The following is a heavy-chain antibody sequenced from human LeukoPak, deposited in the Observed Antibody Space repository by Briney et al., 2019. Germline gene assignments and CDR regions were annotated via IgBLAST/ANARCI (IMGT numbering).Heavy chain of an antibody. V-gene: IGHV3-30*03. Sequence: GRSLRLSCAASGFTFSSYGMHWVRQAPGKGLEWVAVISYDGSNKYYADSVKGRFTISRDNSKNTLYLQMNSLRAEDTAVYYCASTYVYYYGMDVWGQGTTVTVSS. J-gene: IGHJ6*02. CDR3: ASTYVYYYGMDV. D-gene: IGHD3-16*01. CDR2: ISYDGSNK. CDR1: GFTFSSYG.